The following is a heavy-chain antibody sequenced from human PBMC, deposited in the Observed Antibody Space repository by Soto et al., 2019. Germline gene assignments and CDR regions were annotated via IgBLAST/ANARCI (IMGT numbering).Heavy chain of an antibody. D-gene: IGHD6-13*01. J-gene: IGHJ5*02. Sequence: GASVKVSCKASGYTFPSYGISWVRRAPGQGLEWMGWISAYNGITNYAQKLQGRVTMTTDTSTSTAYMELRSLRSDDTAVYYCARGPTAAAANNWVDPWGQGTLVTVSS. CDR2: ISAYNGIT. V-gene: IGHV1-18*01. CDR3: ARGPTAAAANNWVDP. CDR1: GYTFPSYG.